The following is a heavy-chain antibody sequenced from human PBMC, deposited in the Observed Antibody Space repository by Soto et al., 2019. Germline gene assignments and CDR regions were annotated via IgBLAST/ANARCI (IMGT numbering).Heavy chain of an antibody. D-gene: IGHD3-3*01. CDR3: AHRVLRTVFGLVTTTAIYFDF. CDR1: GFSLTTSGVG. J-gene: IGHJ4*02. CDR2: IYWDDDK. Sequence: QITLNESGPTQVKPRQTLTLTCTFSGFSLTTSGVGVGWIRQSPGKAPEWLALIYWDDDKRYSPSLKSRLTITTDTSKNQVVLTMADLEPADTATYYCAHRVLRTVFGLVTTTAIYFDFWGQGTPVAVSS. V-gene: IGHV2-5*02.